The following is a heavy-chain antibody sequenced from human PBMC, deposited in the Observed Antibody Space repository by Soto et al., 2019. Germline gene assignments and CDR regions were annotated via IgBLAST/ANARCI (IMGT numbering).Heavy chain of an antibody. CDR1: GGTFSSYA. V-gene: IGHV1-69*01. Sequence: QVQLVQSGAEVKKPGSSVKVSCKASGGTFSSYAISWVRQAPGQGLEWMGGIIPNFGTDNYAQKFQGRVTISADESTRTAYMELSSLRSADTAVYYCAGGGEGCSGGSGYTVWLDPWGQGTLVTVSS. CDR2: IIPNFGTD. CDR3: AGGGEGCSGGSGYTVWLDP. D-gene: IGHD2-15*01. J-gene: IGHJ5*02.